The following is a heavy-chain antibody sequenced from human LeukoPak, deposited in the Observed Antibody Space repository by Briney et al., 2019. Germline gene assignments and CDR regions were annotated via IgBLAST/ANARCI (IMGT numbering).Heavy chain of an antibody. D-gene: IGHD4-23*01. CDR2: IFYSGST. V-gene: IGHV4-39*01. Sequence: PSETLSLTCTVSGGSISSSSYYWGWIRQPPGKGLEWIGSIFYSGSTYYNPSLKSRVSISVDTSKNQFSLKLSSVTAGDTAVYYCARHHRTVVTTFDYWGRGTLVTVSS. J-gene: IGHJ4*02. CDR3: ARHHRTVVTTFDY. CDR1: GGSISSSSYY.